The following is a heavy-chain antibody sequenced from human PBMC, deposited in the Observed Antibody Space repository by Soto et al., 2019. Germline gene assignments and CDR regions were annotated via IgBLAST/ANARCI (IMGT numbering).Heavy chain of an antibody. CDR1: GGSMSSYY. Sequence: SETLSLTCTVSGGSMSSYYWSWFRQPPGKGLEWIGYIYYTGTTNYYPSLKSRATISVDTSRNQFSLNLSSVTAADTAVYYCAREGNLGRWLQPLDYWGQGTLVTVSS. D-gene: IGHD5-12*01. V-gene: IGHV4-59*01. CDR3: AREGNLGRWLQPLDY. J-gene: IGHJ4*02. CDR2: IYYTGTT.